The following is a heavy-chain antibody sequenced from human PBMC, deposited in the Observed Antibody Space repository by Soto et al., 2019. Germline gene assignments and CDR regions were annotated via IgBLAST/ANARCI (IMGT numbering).Heavy chain of an antibody. Sequence: QITLKESGPTLVKPTQTLTLTCTFSGFSLSTSGVGVGWIRQPPGNALVWLAVIYWDDDKCYSPSLKSRLTITKGTSKNQVGLTMNHMDPVDTATDYCAHAVYYGDYGGGGDAFDIWGQGTMVTVSS. V-gene: IGHV2-5*02. CDR1: GFSLSTSGVG. CDR3: AHAVYYGDYGGGGDAFDI. D-gene: IGHD4-17*01. CDR2: IYWDDDK. J-gene: IGHJ3*02.